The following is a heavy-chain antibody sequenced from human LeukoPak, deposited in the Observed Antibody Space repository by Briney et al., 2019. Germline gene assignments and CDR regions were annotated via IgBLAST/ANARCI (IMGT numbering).Heavy chain of an antibody. CDR2: IHYGGSS. V-gene: IGHV4-59*03. J-gene: IGHJ5*01. D-gene: IGHD2-8*01. CDR3: ALAPNSNWFDF. CDR1: GDSTSNFY. Sequence: PSETLSLTCTVSGDSTSNFYWNWIRQSPGKGLEWIGNIHYGGSSVYNPSLKSRGTISIDTSRRQFFLKLNSVAAADTAVYFCALAPNSNWFDFWGPGILVTVSS.